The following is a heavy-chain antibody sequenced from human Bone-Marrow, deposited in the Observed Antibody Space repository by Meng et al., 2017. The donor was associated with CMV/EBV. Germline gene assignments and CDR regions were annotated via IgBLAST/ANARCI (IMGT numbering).Heavy chain of an antibody. CDR2: IYPGDSDT. CDR3: AKLNGQMAVHF. Sequence: GESLKISCKASGYRLTNYWIGWVRQMPGKGLECMGIIYPGDSDTRYSPSFQGQVTISADKSITTAYLQWSSLKASDTAMYYCAKLNGQMAVHFWGQGTLVTVSS. J-gene: IGHJ4*02. V-gene: IGHV5-51*01. CDR1: GYRLTNYW. D-gene: IGHD5-24*01.